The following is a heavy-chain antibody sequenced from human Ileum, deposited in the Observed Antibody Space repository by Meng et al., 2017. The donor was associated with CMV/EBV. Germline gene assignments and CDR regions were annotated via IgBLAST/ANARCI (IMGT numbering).Heavy chain of an antibody. Sequence: GESLKISCAASGFTFSSYSMNWVRQAPGKGLVWVSRIDRHGTYTTYADSVKGRFTFSRDNAKSTVYLQLNSLRAEDTAVYYCARGGPSDYYYYGLDVWGQGTTVTVSS. CDR1: GFTFSSYS. CDR3: ARGGPSDYYYYGLDV. J-gene: IGHJ6*02. CDR2: IDRHGTYT. V-gene: IGHV3-74*01.